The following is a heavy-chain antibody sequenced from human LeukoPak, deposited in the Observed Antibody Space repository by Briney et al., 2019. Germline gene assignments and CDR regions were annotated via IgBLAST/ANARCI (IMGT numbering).Heavy chain of an antibody. CDR1: GGSISRYY. V-gene: IGHV4-4*07. Sequence: WETLSLTCTVSGGSISRYYWSWIRQPAGKGLEWNGSIYTSGSTNYNPSLKSRVTMSVDTSKNQFSLKLSSVTAADTAVYYCARTYYYGSGRSAFDIWGQGTMVTVSS. CDR2: IYTSGST. CDR3: ARTYYYGSGRSAFDI. D-gene: IGHD3-10*01. J-gene: IGHJ3*02.